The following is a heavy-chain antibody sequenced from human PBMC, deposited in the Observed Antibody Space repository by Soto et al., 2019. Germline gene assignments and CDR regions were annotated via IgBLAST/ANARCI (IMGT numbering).Heavy chain of an antibody. D-gene: IGHD3-10*01. CDR3: TRVVDGSAGEFDY. Sequence: GGSLRLSCAASGFPLSNYWMHWVRQAPGEGLVWVSRIGSDGGGTTYADSVKGRFTISRDNAKNTLYLQMNSLRAEDTAVYYCTRVVDGSAGEFDYWGQGTLVTVSS. J-gene: IGHJ4*02. V-gene: IGHV3-74*01. CDR1: GFPLSNYW. CDR2: IGSDGGGT.